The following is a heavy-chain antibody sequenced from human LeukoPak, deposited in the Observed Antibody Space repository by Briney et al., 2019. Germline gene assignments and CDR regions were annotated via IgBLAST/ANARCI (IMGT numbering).Heavy chain of an antibody. J-gene: IGHJ6*03. CDR1: GYTFTGYY. CDR2: IIPIFGTT. D-gene: IGHD3-3*01. V-gene: IGHV1-69*05. Sequence: GASVKVSCKASGYTFTGYYMHWVRQAPGQGLEWMGGIIPIFGTTNYAQRFLGRVTITTDESTSTAYMELSSLTSEDTAVYYCASYVTVDFGVAGDYYYMDVWGKGTTVTVSS. CDR3: ASYVTVDFGVAGDYYYMDV.